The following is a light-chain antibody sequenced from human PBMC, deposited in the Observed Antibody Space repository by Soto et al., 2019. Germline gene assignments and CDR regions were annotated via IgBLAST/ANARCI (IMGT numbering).Light chain of an antibody. J-gene: IGLJ2*01. CDR3: SSYTYSSTVV. CDR2: EVS. Sequence: QSALTQPASVSGSPGQSITISCTGTSSDVGGYNYVSWYQQHPGKAPKLMIYEVSNRPSGVSDRFSGSKSGNTASLTISGLQAEDEADYYCSSYTYSSTVVFGGGTKLTV. V-gene: IGLV2-14*01. CDR1: SSDVGGYNY.